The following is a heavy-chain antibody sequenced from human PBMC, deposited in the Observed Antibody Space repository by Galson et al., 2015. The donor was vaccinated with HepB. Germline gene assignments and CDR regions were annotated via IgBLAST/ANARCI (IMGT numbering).Heavy chain of an antibody. CDR3: ARVASSWKFNWFDP. D-gene: IGHD6-13*01. CDR1: GGSISSSSYY. V-gene: IGHV4-39*07. Sequence: LSLTCTVSGGSISSSSYYWGWIRQPPGKGLEWIGSIYYSGSTYYNPSLKSRVTISVDTSKNQSSLKLSSVTAADTAVYYCARVASSWKFNWFDPWGQGTLVTVSS. CDR2: IYYSGST. J-gene: IGHJ5*02.